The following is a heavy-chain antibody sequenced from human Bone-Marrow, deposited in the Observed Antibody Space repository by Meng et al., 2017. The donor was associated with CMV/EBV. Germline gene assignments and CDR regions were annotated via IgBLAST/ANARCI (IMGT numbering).Heavy chain of an antibody. D-gene: IGHD6-19*01. CDR1: GFTFDDYG. CDR3: ARGEGTLAVAGITPRGP. CDR2: INWNGGST. Sequence: GESLKISCAASGFTFDDYGMSWVRQAPGKGLEWVSGINWNGGSTGYADSVKGRFTISRDNAKNSLYLQMNSLRAEDTALYYCARGEGTLAVAGITPRGPWGQGTMVPVSS. V-gene: IGHV3-20*04. J-gene: IGHJ3*01.